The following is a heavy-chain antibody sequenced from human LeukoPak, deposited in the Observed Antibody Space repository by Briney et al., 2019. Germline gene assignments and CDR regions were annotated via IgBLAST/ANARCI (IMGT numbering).Heavy chain of an antibody. J-gene: IGHJ4*02. V-gene: IGHV3-23*01. CDR3: ARNTIAAHVDY. Sequence: GGSLRLSCAASGFTFDNYAMSWVRQVPGKGLEWVSAVSAGGITHYGDSVRGRFTVSRDNSRNTLYLEMDNLRVEDTAVYYCARNTIAAHVDYWGQGTLVTVSS. CDR2: VSAGGIT. CDR1: GFTFDNYA. D-gene: IGHD6-6*01.